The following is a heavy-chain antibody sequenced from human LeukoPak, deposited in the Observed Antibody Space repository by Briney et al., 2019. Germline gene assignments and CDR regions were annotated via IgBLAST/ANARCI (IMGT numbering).Heavy chain of an antibody. CDR3: ARSISWEEDYHTDAFDI. D-gene: IGHD1-26*01. CDR2: IYYSGST. V-gene: IGHV4-31*03. Sequence: SETLSLTCTVSGGSISSGGYYWSWIRQHPGKGLEWIGYIYYSGSTYYNPSLKSRVTMSVDTSKNQFSLKLSSVTAADTAVYYCARSISWEEDYHTDAFDIWGQGTMVTVSS. CDR1: GGSISSGGYY. J-gene: IGHJ3*02.